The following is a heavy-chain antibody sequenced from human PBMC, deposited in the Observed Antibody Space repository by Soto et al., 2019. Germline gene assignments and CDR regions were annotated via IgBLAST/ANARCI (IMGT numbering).Heavy chain of an antibody. CDR2: ISSSGSTI. V-gene: IGHV3-11*04. CDR1: GFGFRHYF. D-gene: IGHD3-9*01. J-gene: IGHJ6*02. Sequence: GGSLRLSCAASGFGFRHYFMSWMRQAPGKGLEWVSYISSSGSTIYYADSVKGRFTISRDNAKNSLYLQMNSLRAEDTAVYYCAILMDRNGMGVWGQGTTVTVSS. CDR3: AILMDRNGMGV.